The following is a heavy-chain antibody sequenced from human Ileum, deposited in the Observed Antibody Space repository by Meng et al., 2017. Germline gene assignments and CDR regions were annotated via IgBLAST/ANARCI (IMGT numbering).Heavy chain of an antibody. D-gene: IGHD3-22*01. J-gene: IGHJ4*02. CDR1: GFTFSSYA. V-gene: IGHV3-30*04. Sequence: GGSLRLSCAASGFTFSSYAMHWVRQAPGKGLEWVAVISYDGSNKYYADSVKGRFTISRDNSKNTLYLQMNSLRAEDTAVYYCARAFGTMIVVVSPWVLDYWGQGTLVTVSS. CDR2: ISYDGSNK. CDR3: ARAFGTMIVVVSPWVLDY.